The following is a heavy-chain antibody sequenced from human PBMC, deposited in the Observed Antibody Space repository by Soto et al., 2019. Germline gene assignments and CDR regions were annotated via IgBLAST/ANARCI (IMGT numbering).Heavy chain of an antibody. CDR3: ARAIGYYYYMDV. V-gene: IGHV3-21*02. J-gene: IGHJ6*03. Sequence: EVQLVESGGGLVKPGGSLRLSCAASGFTFSSYSMNWVRQAPGKGLEWVSSISSSSSYIYYADSVKGRFTIPRDNAKNSLYLQMNSLSAEDTAVYYCARAIGYYYYMDVWGKGTTVTVSS. CDR2: ISSSSSYI. D-gene: IGHD2-21*01. CDR1: GFTFSSYS.